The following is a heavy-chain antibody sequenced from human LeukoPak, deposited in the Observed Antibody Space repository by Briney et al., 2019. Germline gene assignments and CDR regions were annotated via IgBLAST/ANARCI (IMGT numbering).Heavy chain of an antibody. V-gene: IGHV4-34*01. D-gene: IGHD3-10*01. Sequence: KTSETLSLTCAVYRGSFSGYYWSWVRQPPGKGLEWIGEINHSGSTNYNPSLKSRVTISVDTSKNQFSLKLSSVTAADTAVYYCARRARGYYYYYYMDVWGKGTTVTISS. CDR3: ARRARGYYYYYYMDV. CDR2: INHSGST. CDR1: RGSFSGYY. J-gene: IGHJ6*03.